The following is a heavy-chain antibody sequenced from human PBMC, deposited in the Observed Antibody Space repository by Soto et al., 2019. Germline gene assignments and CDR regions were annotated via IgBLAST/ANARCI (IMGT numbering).Heavy chain of an antibody. D-gene: IGHD3-3*01. V-gene: IGHV1-18*01. Sequence: GASVKVSCKASGYTFTSYGISWVRQAPGQGLEWMGWISAYNGNTNYAQKLQGRVTMTTDTSTSTAYMELRSLTSDDTAVYYCARDPVLITIFGVAPFDSWGKGTLVTVSS. CDR3: ARDPVLITIFGVAPFDS. CDR2: ISAYNGNT. CDR1: GYTFTSYG. J-gene: IGHJ4*02.